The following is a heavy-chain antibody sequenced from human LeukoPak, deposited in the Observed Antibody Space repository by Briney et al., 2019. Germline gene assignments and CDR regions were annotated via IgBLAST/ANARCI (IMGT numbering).Heavy chain of an antibody. D-gene: IGHD3-10*01. CDR3: ARAMVRGVILAKDAFDI. CDR2: IYYSGST. V-gene: IGHV4-59*01. J-gene: IGHJ3*02. Sequence: SETLSLTCTVSGGSISSYYWSWIRQPPGKGLEWIGYIYYSGSTNYNPSLKSRVTISVDTSKNQFSLKLSSVTAADTAVYYCARAMVRGVILAKDAFDIWGQGTMVTVSS. CDR1: GGSISSYY.